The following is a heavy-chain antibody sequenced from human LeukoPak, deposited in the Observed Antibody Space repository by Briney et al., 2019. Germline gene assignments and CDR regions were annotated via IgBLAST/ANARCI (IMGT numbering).Heavy chain of an antibody. Sequence: SETLSLTCTVSGYSISSGYYWGWIRPPPGKGLEWIGSIYHSGSTYYNPSLKSRVTISVDTSKNQFSLKLSSVTAADTAVYYCARLPYCSGGSCYGWFDPWGQGTLVTVSS. J-gene: IGHJ5*02. V-gene: IGHV4-38-2*02. CDR3: ARLPYCSGGSCYGWFDP. CDR1: GYSISSGYY. D-gene: IGHD2-15*01. CDR2: IYHSGST.